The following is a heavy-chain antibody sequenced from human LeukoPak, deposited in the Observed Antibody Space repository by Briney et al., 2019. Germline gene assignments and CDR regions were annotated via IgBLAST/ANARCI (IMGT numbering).Heavy chain of an antibody. D-gene: IGHD1-1*01. V-gene: IGHV1-18*01. CDR1: GFTFTSHG. CDR2: ISTYKSHT. CDR3: AREDNDDYYYYGMDV. J-gene: IGHJ6*02. Sequence: ASVKVSCKASGFTFTSHGFTWVRQAPGQGLEWMGWISTYKSHTNYAQKFQGRVTMITDTSTNTAYMELRSLRSDDTAVYYCAREDNDDYYYYGMDVWGQGTAVTVSS.